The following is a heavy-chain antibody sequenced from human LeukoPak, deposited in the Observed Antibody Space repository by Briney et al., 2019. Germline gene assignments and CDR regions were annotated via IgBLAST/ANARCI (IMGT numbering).Heavy chain of an antibody. Sequence: SETLSLTCAVSGYPISSGYYWGWIRQPPGQGLEWIGSIYHSESTYYNPSLKSRVTISVDTSKNQFSLKLSSVTAADTAVYYCARHYDILTGYYSYYYMDVWGKGTTVTVSS. CDR2: IYHSEST. V-gene: IGHV4-38-2*01. D-gene: IGHD3-9*01. CDR3: ARHYDILTGYYSYYYMDV. CDR1: GYPISSGYY. J-gene: IGHJ6*03.